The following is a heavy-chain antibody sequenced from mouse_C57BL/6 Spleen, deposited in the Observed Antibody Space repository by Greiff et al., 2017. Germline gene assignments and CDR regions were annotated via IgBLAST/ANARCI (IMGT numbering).Heavy chain of an antibody. CDR3: AKSGSSGYSAWFAY. J-gene: IGHJ3*01. V-gene: IGHV1-82*01. D-gene: IGHD3-2*02. CDR1: GYAFSSSW. Sequence: VQLQESGPELVKPGASVKISCKASGYAFSSSWMNWVKQRPGKGLEWIGRIYPGDGDTNYSGKFKGKATLTADKSSSTAYMQLSSLTSEDSAVYFCAKSGSSGYSAWFAYWGQGTLVTVSA. CDR2: IYPGDGDT.